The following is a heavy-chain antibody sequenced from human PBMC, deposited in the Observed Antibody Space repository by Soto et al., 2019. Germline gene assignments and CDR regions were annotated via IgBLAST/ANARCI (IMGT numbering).Heavy chain of an antibody. CDR2: ISYDGSNK. D-gene: IGHD5-18*01. CDR1: GFTFSSYA. Sequence: QPGGSLRLSCAASGFTFSSYAMHWVRQAPGKGLEWVAVISYDGSNKYYADSVKGRFTISRDNSKNTLYLQMNSLRAEDTAVYYCARDRGVYDAIYGYDYWGQGTLVTVSS. V-gene: IGHV3-30-3*01. J-gene: IGHJ4*02. CDR3: ARDRGVYDAIYGYDY.